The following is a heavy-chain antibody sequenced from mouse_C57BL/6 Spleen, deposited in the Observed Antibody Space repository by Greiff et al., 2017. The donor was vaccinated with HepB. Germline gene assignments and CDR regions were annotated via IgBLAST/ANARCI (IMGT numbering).Heavy chain of an antibody. CDR1: GYSITSGYY. V-gene: IGHV3-6*01. Sequence: VQLKESGPGLVKPSQSLSLTCSVTGYSITSGYYWNWIRQFPGNKLEWMGYISYDGSNNYNPSLKNRISITRDTSKNQFFLKLNSVTTEDTATYYCAREGSSYYGNYGGYFDYWGQGTTLTVSS. CDR2: ISYDGSN. J-gene: IGHJ2*01. D-gene: IGHD2-1*01. CDR3: AREGSSYYGNYGGYFDY.